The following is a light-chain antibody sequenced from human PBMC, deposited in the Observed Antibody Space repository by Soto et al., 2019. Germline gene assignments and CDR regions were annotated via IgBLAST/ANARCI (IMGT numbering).Light chain of an antibody. CDR3: SSYAGSNQGV. Sequence: SLLTQPPSASGSPGQSVTISCPGTSSDVGGYNYVSWYQQHPGKAPKLMIYEVSKRPSGVPDRCSGSKSGNTASLTVSGLQAEDEADYYCSSYAGSNQGVFGTGTKVTVL. CDR2: EVS. CDR1: SSDVGGYNY. J-gene: IGLJ1*01. V-gene: IGLV2-8*01.